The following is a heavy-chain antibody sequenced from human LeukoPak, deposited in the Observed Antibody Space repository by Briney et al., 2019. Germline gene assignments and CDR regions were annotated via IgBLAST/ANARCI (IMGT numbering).Heavy chain of an antibody. CDR3: AKVIITGSFPDYFDN. CDR1: GFTFSCYA. V-gene: IGHV3-23*01. CDR2: ISGSAGTT. D-gene: IGHD3-10*01. J-gene: IGHJ4*02. Sequence: GGSLRLSCAASGFTFSCYAMSGLRQAPGKGLEWVSSISGSAGTTYYADSVKGRFTISRDNSKNTLYLQMNSLRADDTAIYYCAKVIITGSFPDYFDNWGQGTLVTISS.